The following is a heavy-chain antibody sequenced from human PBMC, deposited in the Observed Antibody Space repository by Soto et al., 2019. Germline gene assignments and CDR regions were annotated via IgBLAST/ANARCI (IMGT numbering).Heavy chain of an antibody. CDR3: SRLHNDWFDP. CDR2: IFSNDGK. CDR1: GFSLSNARMV. Sequence: QVTLKESGPVLVKPTETLTLTCTVSGFSLSNARMVVSWNRQPPGKALEWLAHIFSNDGKSYRTSLKSRPTISNDTSKSQVVLTITNMDPVDKAVSYCSRLHNDWFDPWGQGTLVTVSS. D-gene: IGHD1-20*01. V-gene: IGHV2-26*01. J-gene: IGHJ5*02.